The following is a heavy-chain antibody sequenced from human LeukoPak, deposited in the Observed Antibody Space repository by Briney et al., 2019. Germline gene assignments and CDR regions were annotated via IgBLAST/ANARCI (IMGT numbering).Heavy chain of an antibody. Sequence: NPGGSLRLSCAASGFTFSSYGMHWVRQAPGKGLEWVAFIRYDGSNKYYADSVKGRFTISRDNSKNTLYLQMNSLRAEDTAVYYCEVSALATDAFDIWGQGTMVTVSS. CDR3: EVSALATDAFDI. CDR2: IRYDGSNK. J-gene: IGHJ3*02. D-gene: IGHD3-3*02. V-gene: IGHV3-30*02. CDR1: GFTFSSYG.